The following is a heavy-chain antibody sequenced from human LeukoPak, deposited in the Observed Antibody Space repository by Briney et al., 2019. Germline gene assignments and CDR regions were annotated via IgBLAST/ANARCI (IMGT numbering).Heavy chain of an antibody. Sequence: SETLSLTCSVSGGPIISNYWMWVRQPPGKELEWIGYIYYSGSTTYNPSLKSRVTMSVDMSKNQFSLKLTSVTAADTAVYYCARYATGTTGPMDVWGQGTTVTVSS. CDR1: GGPIISNY. CDR3: ARYATGTTGPMDV. D-gene: IGHD1-1*01. V-gene: IGHV4-59*08. CDR2: IYYSGST. J-gene: IGHJ6*02.